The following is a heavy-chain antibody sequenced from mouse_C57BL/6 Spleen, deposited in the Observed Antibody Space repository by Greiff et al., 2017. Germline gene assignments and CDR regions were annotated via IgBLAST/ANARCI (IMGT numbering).Heavy chain of an antibody. CDR3: TTIGDYAMDY. CDR2: IDPENGDT. CDR1: GFNIKDDY. J-gene: IGHJ4*01. Sequence: EVQLQQSGAELVRPGASVKLSCTASGFNIKDDYMHWVKQRPEQGLEWIGWIDPENGDTEYASKFQGKATITANTSSNPAYLQLSSLTSVDTAVYYCTTIGDYAMDYWGQGTSVTVSS. V-gene: IGHV14-4*01. D-gene: IGHD2-14*01.